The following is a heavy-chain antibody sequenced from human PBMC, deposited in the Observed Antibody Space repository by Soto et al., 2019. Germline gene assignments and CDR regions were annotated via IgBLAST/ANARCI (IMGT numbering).Heavy chain of an antibody. D-gene: IGHD2-15*01. J-gene: IGHJ1*01. CDR3: ARWDCSHNNCNGDYLQY. CDR2: ISAYNGGA. V-gene: IGHV1-18*01. CDR1: GYTFTTYG. Sequence: VQLVQSGAEVKKPGASVKVSCKASGYTFTTYGISWVRQAPGQGLEWMGWISAYNGGANYVQKFQGRVTMSTDTSTSTAYMELRSLRSDDTAMYYCARWDCSHNNCNGDYLQYWGQGSLVSVSS.